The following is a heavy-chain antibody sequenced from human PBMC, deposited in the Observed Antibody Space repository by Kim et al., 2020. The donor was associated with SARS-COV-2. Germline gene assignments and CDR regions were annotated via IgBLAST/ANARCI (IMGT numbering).Heavy chain of an antibody. D-gene: IGHD3-10*01. CDR1: GGSFSGYY. CDR3: ARGRRGFSTVRGVYYFDY. V-gene: IGHV4-34*01. CDR2: INHSGST. Sequence: SETLSLTCAVYGGSFSGYYWSWIRQPPGKGLEWIGEINHSGSTNYNPSLKSRVTISVDTSKNQFSLKLSSVTAADTAVYYCARGRRGFSTVRGVYYFDYWGQGTLVTVSS. J-gene: IGHJ4*02.